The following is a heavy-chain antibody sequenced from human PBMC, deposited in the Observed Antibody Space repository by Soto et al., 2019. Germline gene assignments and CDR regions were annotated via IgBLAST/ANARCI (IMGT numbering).Heavy chain of an antibody. CDR3: VGVVVVPAALMYNWFDP. CDR1: GGSISSSSYY. CDR2: IYYSGST. Sequence: PSETLSLTCTVSGGSISSSSYYWGWIRQPPGKGLEWIGSIYYSGSTYYNPSLKSRVTISVDTSKNQFSLKLSSVTAADTAVYYCVGVVVVPAALMYNWFDPWGQGTLVTVSS. V-gene: IGHV4-39*01. D-gene: IGHD2-2*01. J-gene: IGHJ5*02.